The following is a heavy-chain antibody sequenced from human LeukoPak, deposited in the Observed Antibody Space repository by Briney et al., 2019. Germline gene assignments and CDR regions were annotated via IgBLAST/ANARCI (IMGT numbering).Heavy chain of an antibody. CDR3: TTDPVIVGATRGEFDY. Sequence: GGSLRLSCAASGFTFSNAWMSRVRQAPGKGLEWVGRIKSKTDGGTTDYAAPVKGRFTISRDDSKNTLYLQMTSLKTEDTAVYYCTTDPVIVGATRGEFDYWGQGTLVTVSS. CDR2: IKSKTDGGTT. J-gene: IGHJ4*02. CDR1: GFTFSNAW. D-gene: IGHD1-26*01. V-gene: IGHV3-15*01.